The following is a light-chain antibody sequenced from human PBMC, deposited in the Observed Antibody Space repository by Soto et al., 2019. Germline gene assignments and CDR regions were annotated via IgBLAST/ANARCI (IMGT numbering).Light chain of an antibody. J-gene: IGLJ2*01. CDR1: SSDVGGYNY. CDR2: DVS. V-gene: IGLV2-11*01. CDR3: CSYAGSYTLV. Sequence: SALTQPRSVSGSPGQSVTISCTGTSSDVGGYNYVSWYQQHPGKAPKLMIYDVSNRPSWVPDRFSGCKSGNTASLTISGLQAEDEDAYYCCSYAGSYTLVFGGGTKLTVL.